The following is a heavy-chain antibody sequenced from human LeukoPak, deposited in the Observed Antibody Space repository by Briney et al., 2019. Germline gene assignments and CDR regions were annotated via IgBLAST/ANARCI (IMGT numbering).Heavy chain of an antibody. Sequence: SVKVSCKASGGNFNNYAVNWVRQSPGQGLQWMGRIIPALDRANYAHNFQGRLTMTADKSTKTAYMELSSLRSEDTGMYFCARRADAVDDAFDIWGQGTMLTVSS. CDR3: ARRADAVDDAFDI. J-gene: IGHJ3*02. CDR1: GGNFNNYA. V-gene: IGHV1-69*04. D-gene: IGHD2-21*01. CDR2: IIPALDRA.